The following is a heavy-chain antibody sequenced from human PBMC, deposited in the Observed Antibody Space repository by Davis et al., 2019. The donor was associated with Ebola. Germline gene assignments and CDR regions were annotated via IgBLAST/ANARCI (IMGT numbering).Heavy chain of an antibody. Sequence: MPSETLSLTCTVSGGSISSYYWSWIRQPPGKGLEWIGYIYYSGSTNYNPSLKSRVTISVDTSKNQFSLKLSSVTAADTAVYYCARDYYYYGMDVWGQGTTVTVSS. CDR2: IYYSGST. V-gene: IGHV4-59*01. J-gene: IGHJ6*02. CDR3: ARDYYYYGMDV. CDR1: GGSISSYY.